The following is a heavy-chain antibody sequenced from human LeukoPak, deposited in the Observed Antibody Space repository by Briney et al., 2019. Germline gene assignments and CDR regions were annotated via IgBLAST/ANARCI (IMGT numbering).Heavy chain of an antibody. Sequence: QAGGSLRLSCTASGFTFGDYAMSWVRQAPGKGLEWVGFIRSKTYGGTTEYAAPVKGRFTISRDDSKNIAYLQMNSLKTEDTAVYYCTRVEVPAASWEGWFNPWGQGTLVTVSS. CDR3: TRVEVPAASWEGWFNP. CDR1: GFTFGDYA. D-gene: IGHD2-2*01. CDR2: IRSKTYGGTT. J-gene: IGHJ5*02. V-gene: IGHV3-49*04.